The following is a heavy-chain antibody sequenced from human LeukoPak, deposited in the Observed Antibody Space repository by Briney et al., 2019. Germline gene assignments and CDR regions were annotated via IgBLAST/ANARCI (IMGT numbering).Heavy chain of an antibody. Sequence: SETLSLTCTVSGGSISSYYWSWIRQPPGKGLELIGYIYYSGSTNYNPSLKSRVTISVDTSKNQFSLKLSSVTAADTAVYYCARDSSGWTVEYSDYWGQGTLVTVSS. CDR1: GGSISSYY. J-gene: IGHJ4*02. V-gene: IGHV4-59*01. CDR2: IYYSGST. D-gene: IGHD6-19*01. CDR3: ARDSSGWTVEYSDY.